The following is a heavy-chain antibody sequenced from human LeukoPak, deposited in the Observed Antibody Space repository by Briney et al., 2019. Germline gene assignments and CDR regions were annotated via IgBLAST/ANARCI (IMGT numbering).Heavy chain of an antibody. V-gene: IGHV3-15*01. J-gene: IGHJ4*02. CDR2: IKSKTNGGIT. Sequence: PGGSLRLSCAASGFTFSNAWMSWVRQAPGKGLEWVGRIKSKTNGGITDYAALVKGRFTISRDDAKNTLYLQMNSLKIEDTAVYYCITIFGYPDYWGQGTLVTVSS. CDR3: ITIFGYPDY. D-gene: IGHD3-3*01. CDR1: GFTFSNAW.